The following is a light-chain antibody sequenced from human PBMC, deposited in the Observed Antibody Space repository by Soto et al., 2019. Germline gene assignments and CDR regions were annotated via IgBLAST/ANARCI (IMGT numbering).Light chain of an antibody. Sequence: DIQMTQSPSTLSASVGARVTITCRASQTITSWLAWYQQKPGKAPKLLIYDVSILECGVPSRFSGSGSGTEFTLTITSLQPDDFATYYCQQYNTFWTFGQGTKVEIQ. CDR2: DVS. CDR1: QTITSW. V-gene: IGKV1-5*01. J-gene: IGKJ1*01. CDR3: QQYNTFWT.